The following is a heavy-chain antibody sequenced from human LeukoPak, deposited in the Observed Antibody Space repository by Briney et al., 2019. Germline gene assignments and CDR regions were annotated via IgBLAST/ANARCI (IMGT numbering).Heavy chain of an antibody. D-gene: IGHD1-26*01. CDR2: IYRGGST. CDR3: AREMEQDGMDV. Sequence: QPGGSLRLSCAASGFTVRTNYMNWVRQPPGTGLEWVSVIYRGGSTYYADSVKDRFTISRDNSKNTLYLQMNSLRAEDTAVYYCAREMEQDGMDVWGQGTTVTVSS. J-gene: IGHJ6*02. CDR1: GFTVRTNY. V-gene: IGHV3-66*01.